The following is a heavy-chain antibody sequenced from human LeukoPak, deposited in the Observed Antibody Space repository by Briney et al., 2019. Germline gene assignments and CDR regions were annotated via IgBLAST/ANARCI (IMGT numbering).Heavy chain of an antibody. CDR1: GFTFSSYA. D-gene: IGHD3-10*01. V-gene: IGHV3-48*04. CDR2: ISSSGRTI. J-gene: IGHJ6*02. CDR3: ARDLVYYYGSGSYDYYYYGTDV. Sequence: AGGSLRLSCAASGFTFSSYAMSWVRQAPGKGLEWVSYISSSGRTIYYADSVKGRFTISMDNAKNSLYLQMNSLRAEDTAVYYCARDLVYYYGSGSYDYYYYGTDVWGQGTPVTVSS.